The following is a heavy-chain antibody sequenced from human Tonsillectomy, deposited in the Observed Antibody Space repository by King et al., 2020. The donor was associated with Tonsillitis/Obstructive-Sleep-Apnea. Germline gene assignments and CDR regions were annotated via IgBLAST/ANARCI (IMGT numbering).Heavy chain of an antibody. CDR1: GFTFGDYA. CDR3: TRGDDYCDDVGAFDI. D-gene: IGHD4-17*01. J-gene: IGHJ3*02. V-gene: IGHV3-49*04. Sequence: VQLVESGGGLVQPGRSLRLSCTASGFTFGDYAMSWVRQAPGKGLEWVGFIRSKAYGGTTEYAASVKGRFTISRDDSKSIAYLQMNSLKTEDTAVYYCTRGDDYCDDVGAFDIWGQGTMGTVSS. CDR2: IRSKAYGGTT.